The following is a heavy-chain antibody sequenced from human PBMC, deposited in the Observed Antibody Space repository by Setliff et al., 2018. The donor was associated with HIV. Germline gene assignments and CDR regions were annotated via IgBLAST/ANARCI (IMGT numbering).Heavy chain of an antibody. J-gene: IGHJ6*03. CDR1: GSTFSTYS. D-gene: IGHD3-16*02. CDR2: ISGTSGTM. CDR3: ARDPRASYLSYYYYHYLDV. Sequence: GESLKISCAASGSTFSTYSMNWVRQAPGKGLEWVSYISGTSGTMYYADSVKGRFTISRDNAKNSLFLQMNSLTAEDTAVYYCARDPRASYLSYYYYHYLDVWGKGTTVTVSS. V-gene: IGHV3-48*01.